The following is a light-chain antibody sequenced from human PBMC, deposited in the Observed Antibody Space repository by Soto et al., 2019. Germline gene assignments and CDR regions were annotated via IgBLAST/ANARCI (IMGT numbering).Light chain of an antibody. CDR1: QNVGTY. V-gene: IGKV3-11*01. CDR2: EAS. Sequence: EIVVTQSPATLSLSPGERATLSCRVSQNVGTYLGWYQQKPGQAPRLLIYEASNRAAGIPARFSGSRSGIDFALTISSIESEDFSVYYCKQCRIWPEFTYGAWTKVDIK. CDR3: KQCRIWPEFT. J-gene: IGKJ3*01.